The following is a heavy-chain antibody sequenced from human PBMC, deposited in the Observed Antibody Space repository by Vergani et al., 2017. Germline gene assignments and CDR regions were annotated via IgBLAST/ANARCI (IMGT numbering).Heavy chain of an antibody. V-gene: IGHV4-61*10. CDR3: ASEYCSGGSCPTLGAFDI. D-gene: IGHD2-15*01. CDR1: GGSVSSGSYY. CDR2: IYYSGST. J-gene: IGHJ3*02. Sequence: QVQLQESGPGLVKPSETLSLTCTVPGGSVSSGSYYWSWIRQPAGKGLEWIGYIYYSGSTNYNPPLKSRVTISVDTSKNQFSLKRSSVTAADTAVYYCASEYCSGGSCPTLGAFDIWGQGTMVTVSS.